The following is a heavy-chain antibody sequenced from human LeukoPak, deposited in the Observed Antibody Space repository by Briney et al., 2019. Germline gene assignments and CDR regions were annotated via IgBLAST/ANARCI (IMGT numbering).Heavy chain of an antibody. J-gene: IGHJ6*04. Sequence: SETLPLTCAVYGGSFSGYYWSWIRQPPGKGLEWIGEINHSGSTNYNPSLKSRVTISVDTSKNQFSLKLSSVTAADTAVYYCARTPKADYYYGMDVWGKGTTVTVSS. D-gene: IGHD6-19*01. V-gene: IGHV4-34*01. CDR3: ARTPKADYYYGMDV. CDR2: INHSGST. CDR1: GGSFSGYY.